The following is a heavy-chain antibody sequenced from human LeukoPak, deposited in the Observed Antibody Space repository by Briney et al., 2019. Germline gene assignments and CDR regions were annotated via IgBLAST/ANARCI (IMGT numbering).Heavy chain of an antibody. CDR3: ARDHNWAFDY. V-gene: IGHV3-48*01. J-gene: IGHJ4*02. D-gene: IGHD1-1*01. CDR1: GFTFSSYS. Sequence: GGXXXXXCVAXGFTFSSYSMNWVRQAPGKGLEWVSYISISSSNRYYADSVKGRFTISRDDAKNSLYLQMNSLSAEDTAVYYCARDHNWAFDYWGQGTLVTVSS. CDR2: ISISSSNR.